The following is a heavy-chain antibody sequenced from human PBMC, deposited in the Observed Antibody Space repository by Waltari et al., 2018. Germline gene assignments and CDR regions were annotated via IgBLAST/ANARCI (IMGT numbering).Heavy chain of an antibody. CDR2: ISSDGAYM. D-gene: IGHD7-27*01. J-gene: IGHJ4*02. V-gene: IGHV3-21*02. CDR3: ATGGWGFYLGY. Sequence: EVQLMESGGGLVRPGGSLRLSCAASGLSFSTYNMNWVRQAPGKWLGWVSSISSDGAYMHYADSVKGRFTIARDNAKNSLYLQLNSLRAEDTAMYYCATGGWGFYLGYWGQGTLVTVSS. CDR1: GLSFSTYN.